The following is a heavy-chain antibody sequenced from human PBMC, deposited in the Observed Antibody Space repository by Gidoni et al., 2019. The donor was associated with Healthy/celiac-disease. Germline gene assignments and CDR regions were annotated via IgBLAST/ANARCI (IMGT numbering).Heavy chain of an antibody. Sequence: QVQLVQSGAEVKKPGASVKVSCKASGYTFTSDYIHWVRQAPGQGLEWMGIINPSGGSTSYAQKFQGRVTMTRDTSTSTVYMELSSLRSEDTAVYYCARDGYSSGWGAASWYFDLWGRGTLVTVSS. J-gene: IGHJ2*01. CDR2: INPSGGST. V-gene: IGHV1-46*03. D-gene: IGHD6-19*01. CDR3: ARDGYSSGWGAASWYFDL. CDR1: GYTFTSDY.